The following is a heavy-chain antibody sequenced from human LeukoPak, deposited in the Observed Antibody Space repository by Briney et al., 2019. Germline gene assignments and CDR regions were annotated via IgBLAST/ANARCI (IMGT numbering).Heavy chain of an antibody. J-gene: IGHJ4*02. V-gene: IGHV3-20*04. CDR1: GFSFEDYG. CDR2: INWSGGST. D-gene: IGHD6-13*01. CDR3: ARAGGLWYAEAYFDC. Sequence: GSLRLSCAASGFSFEDYGMSWVRQAPGKGLEWVSGINWSGGSTFYADSMKGRFTISRDNAKKYLYLQVNSLRAEDTALYYCARAGGLWYAEAYFDCWGQGTLVTVSS.